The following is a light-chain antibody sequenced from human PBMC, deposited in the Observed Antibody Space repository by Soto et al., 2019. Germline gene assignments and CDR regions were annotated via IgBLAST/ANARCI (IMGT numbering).Light chain of an antibody. J-gene: IGKJ2*02. CDR2: AAS. Sequence: EIVLTQSPDTLSLSPGERATLSCRASQSVYNYLAWYQQKPGQAPRLLIYAASKRATGIPGRFSGSGSGTDFTLTISSLEPEDFAVYYCQHRREWPRTFGRGTKLEIK. V-gene: IGKV3-11*01. CDR1: QSVYNY. CDR3: QHRREWPRT.